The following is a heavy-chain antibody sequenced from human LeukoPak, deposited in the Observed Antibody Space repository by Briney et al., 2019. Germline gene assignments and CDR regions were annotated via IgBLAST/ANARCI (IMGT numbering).Heavy chain of an antibody. V-gene: IGHV1-2*02. D-gene: IGHD3-10*01. CDR3: ARSGGYMDV. J-gene: IGHJ6*03. CDR2: INPYSGDS. CDR1: GYSFTGYY. Sequence: ASVKVSCKASGYSFTGYYIHWVRQAPGQGLEWMGWINPYSGDSVYAQKFQGRVTMTRDTSINIAYMELSRLTSNDTAVYYCARSGGYMDVWGKGTTVTISS.